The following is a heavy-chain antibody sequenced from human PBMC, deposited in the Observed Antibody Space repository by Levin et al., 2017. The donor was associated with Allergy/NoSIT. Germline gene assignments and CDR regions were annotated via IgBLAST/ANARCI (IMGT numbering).Heavy chain of an antibody. CDR1: GFTFSTYT. V-gene: IGHV3-21*06. J-gene: IGHJ5*02. CDR3: ARAAYYDTVWGSYRSFDWFDP. Sequence: GGSLRLSCAASGFTFSTYTMNWVRQAPGKGLEWVSSISSSISYTYYADSVKGRFTISRDNAKSSLYLQMNSLRAEDTAVYYCARAAYYDTVWGSYRSFDWFDPWGQGTLVTVSS. D-gene: IGHD3-16*02. CDR2: ISSSISYT.